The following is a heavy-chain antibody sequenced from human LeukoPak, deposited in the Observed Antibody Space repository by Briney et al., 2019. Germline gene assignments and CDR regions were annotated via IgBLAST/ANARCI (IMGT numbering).Heavy chain of an antibody. Sequence: PGGSLRLSCAASGFTFSSYSMNWVRQAPGKGLEWVSSISSSSSYINYADSVKGRFTISRDNAKNSLYLQMNSLRAEDTAVYYCARTRSHDWDWFDPWGQGTLVTVSS. J-gene: IGHJ5*02. CDR2: ISSSSSYI. D-gene: IGHD3-9*01. CDR1: GFTFSSYS. CDR3: ARTRSHDWDWFDP. V-gene: IGHV3-21*01.